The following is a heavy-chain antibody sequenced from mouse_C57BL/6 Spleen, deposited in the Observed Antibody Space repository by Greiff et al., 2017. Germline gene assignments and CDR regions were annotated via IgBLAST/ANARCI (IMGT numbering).Heavy chain of an antibody. CDR3: TSPYYSNYERDYYAMDY. D-gene: IGHD2-5*01. CDR1: GFTFSSYA. CDR2: ISSGGDYI. Sequence: EVKVVESGEGLVKPGGSLKLSCAASGFTFSSYAMSWVRQTPEKRLEWVAYISSGGDYIYYADTVKGRFPISRDNARNTLYLQMSSLKSEDTAMYYCTSPYYSNYERDYYAMDYWGQGTSVTVSS. J-gene: IGHJ4*01. V-gene: IGHV5-9-1*02.